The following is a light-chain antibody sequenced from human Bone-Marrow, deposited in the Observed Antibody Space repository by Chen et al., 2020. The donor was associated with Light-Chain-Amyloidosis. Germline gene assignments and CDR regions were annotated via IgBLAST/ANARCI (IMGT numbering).Light chain of an antibody. V-gene: IGKV1-39*01. Sequence: DIQMTQSPSSLSASVGDRVTITCRASQSISTYLNWYQYKPGKIPKLLIYSASTLQSGVPSRFSGSGSGTDFTLTISSLQAEDFAIYYCQQSHSIPRTFGQGIKREMK. J-gene: IGKJ2*01. CDR1: QSISTY. CDR2: SAS. CDR3: QQSHSIPRT.